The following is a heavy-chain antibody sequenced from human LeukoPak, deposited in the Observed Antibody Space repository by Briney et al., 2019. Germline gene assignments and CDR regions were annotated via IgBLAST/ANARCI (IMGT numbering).Heavy chain of an antibody. CDR3: ARDTFQPGLIDS. J-gene: IGHJ4*02. D-gene: IGHD2-2*01. V-gene: IGHV3-21*05. CDR1: GFTFSRYA. Sequence: PGGSLRLSCAASGFTFSRYAMNWVRQAPGRGLEWVSYINTDSSDIHYADSVKGRFIISRDNARNTLYLQLSSLRAEDSAVYYCARDTFQPGLIDSWGQGTLVTVSS. CDR2: INTDSSDI.